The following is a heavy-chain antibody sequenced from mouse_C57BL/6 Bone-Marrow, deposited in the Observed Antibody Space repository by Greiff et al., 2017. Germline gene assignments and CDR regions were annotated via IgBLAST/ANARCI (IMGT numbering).Heavy chain of an antibody. V-gene: IGHV1-53*01. CDR1: GYTFTSYW. CDR2: INPSNGGT. D-gene: IGHD1-1*02. CDR3: ARGGGDLYYFDY. Sequence: QVQLQQPGTELVKPGASVKLSCKASGYTFTSYWMHWVKQRPGQGLEWIGNINPSNGGTNYNEKFKSKATLTVDKSSSTAYMQLSSLTSEDSAVYDCARGGGDLYYFDYWGQGTTLTVSS. J-gene: IGHJ2*01.